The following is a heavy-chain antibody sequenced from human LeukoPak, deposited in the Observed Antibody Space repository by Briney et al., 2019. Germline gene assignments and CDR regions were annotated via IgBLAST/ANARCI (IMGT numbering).Heavy chain of an antibody. J-gene: IGHJ4*02. D-gene: IGHD7-27*01. V-gene: IGHV1-8*01. Sequence: ASVKVSCKASGYTFTSHHINWVRQAAGPGFEWMGWMNPDTGNTVYAQKFQGRVTMTWDTSISTAYMELDSPRSEDTAVYYCARGRPSNLGGIYWGQGTLVTVSS. CDR1: GYTFTSHH. CDR3: ARGRPSNLGGIY. CDR2: MNPDTGNT.